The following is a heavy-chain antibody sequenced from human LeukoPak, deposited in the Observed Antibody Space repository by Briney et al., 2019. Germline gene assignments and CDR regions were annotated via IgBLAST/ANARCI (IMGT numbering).Heavy chain of an antibody. D-gene: IGHD6-6*01. CDR3: ARGPYSSSSGNYYYYMDV. CDR2: MNPNSGNT. J-gene: IGHJ6*03. V-gene: IGHV1-8*01. Sequence: GASVKVSCKASGYTFTSYDINWVRQATGQGLEWMGWMNPNSGNTGYAQKFQGRVTMTRNTSISTAYMELSSLRSEDTAVYYCARGPYSSSSGNYYYYMDVWGKGTTVTVSS. CDR1: GYTFTSYD.